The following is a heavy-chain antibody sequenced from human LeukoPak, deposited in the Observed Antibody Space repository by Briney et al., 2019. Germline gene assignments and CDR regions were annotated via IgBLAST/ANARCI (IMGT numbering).Heavy chain of an antibody. CDR1: GYTFTSYG. J-gene: IGHJ5*02. V-gene: IGHV1-18*01. Sequence: ASVKVSCKASGYTFTSYGISWVRQAPGQGLEWMGWISIYNGNTDYAQKLRGRVTMTTDTPTSTAYLELRGLRSDDTAVYYCARITYDFWSGYYMPDGPWGQGTLVTVSS. CDR2: ISIYNGNT. D-gene: IGHD3-3*01. CDR3: ARITYDFWSGYYMPDGP.